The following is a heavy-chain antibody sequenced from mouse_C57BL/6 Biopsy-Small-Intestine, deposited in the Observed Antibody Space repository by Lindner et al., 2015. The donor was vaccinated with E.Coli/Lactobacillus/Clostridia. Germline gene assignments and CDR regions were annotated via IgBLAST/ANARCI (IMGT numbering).Heavy chain of an antibody. Sequence: VQLQESGAELVKPGASVKLSCTASGFNIKDYYMHWVKQRTEQGLEWIGRIDPEDGETKYAPKFQGKATITADTSSNTAYLQLSSLTSEDTAVYYCVRGYSYWYFDVWGTGTTVTVSS. V-gene: IGHV14-2*01. CDR3: VRGYSYWYFDV. D-gene: IGHD2-12*01. J-gene: IGHJ1*03. CDR2: IDPEDGET. CDR1: GFNIKDYY.